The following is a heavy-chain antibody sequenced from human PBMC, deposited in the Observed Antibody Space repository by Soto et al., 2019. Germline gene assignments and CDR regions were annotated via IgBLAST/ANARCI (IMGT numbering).Heavy chain of an antibody. CDR3: ARHHEGSGNY. D-gene: IGHD2-15*01. Sequence: PGESLKISCKGSGYRFANYWIGWVRQMPGKGLEWMGIIYPGDSDTRYSPSFQGQVTISADKSISTAYLQWSSLRASDTAMYYCARHHEGSGNYWGQGTLVTVSS. CDR1: GYRFANYW. J-gene: IGHJ4*02. CDR2: IYPGDSDT. V-gene: IGHV5-51*01.